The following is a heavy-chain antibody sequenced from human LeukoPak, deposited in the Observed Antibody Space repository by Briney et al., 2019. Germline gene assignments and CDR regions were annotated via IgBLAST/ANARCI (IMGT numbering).Heavy chain of an antibody. V-gene: IGHV3-30*02. CDR2: IGYDGSDK. D-gene: IGHD6-13*01. J-gene: IGHJ4*02. CDR3: AKDSTNWSLDY. Sequence: PGGSLRLSCAASEFTFNRFGMHWVRQCPGKGLEWVAFIGYDGSDKYYADSVRGRFTISRDNSKNTLYLQMNSLRAQDTAIYYCAKDSTNWSLDYWGQGTLVAVSS. CDR1: EFTFNRFG.